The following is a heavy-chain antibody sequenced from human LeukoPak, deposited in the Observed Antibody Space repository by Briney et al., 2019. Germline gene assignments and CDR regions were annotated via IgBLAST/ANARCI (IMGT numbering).Heavy chain of an antibody. CDR1: GFTFSSYW. J-gene: IGHJ1*01. Sequence: GGSLRLSCAASGFTFSSYWMHWVRQAPGKGLVWVSRIKSDGSTNYADSVKGRSTISRDNAKNTVSLQMNSLRAEDTGVYYCARAPSEIGGYYPEYFRHWGQGTLVTVAS. V-gene: IGHV3-74*01. CDR2: IKSDGST. CDR3: ARAPSEIGGYYPEYFRH. D-gene: IGHD3-22*01.